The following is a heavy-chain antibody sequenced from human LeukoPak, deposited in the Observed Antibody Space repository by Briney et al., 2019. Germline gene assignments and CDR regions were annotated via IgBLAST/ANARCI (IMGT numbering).Heavy chain of an antibody. Sequence: GASVKVSCKASGYTFTSYGISWVRQAPGQGLEWMGGIIPIFGTANYAQKFQGRVTITADESTSTAYMELSSLRSEDTAVYYCARGVVVVPAAPYYFDYWGQGTLVTVSS. J-gene: IGHJ4*02. D-gene: IGHD2-2*01. CDR3: ARGVVVVPAAPYYFDY. CDR2: IIPIFGTA. V-gene: IGHV1-69*13. CDR1: GYTFTSYG.